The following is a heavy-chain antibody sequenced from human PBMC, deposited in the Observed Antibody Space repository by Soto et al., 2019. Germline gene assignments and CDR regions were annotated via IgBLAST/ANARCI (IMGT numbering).Heavy chain of an antibody. J-gene: IGHJ4*02. CDR2: IYHSGST. Sequence: PSETLSLTCAVSGYSISSGYYWGRIRQPPGKGLEWIGSIYHSGSTYYNPSLKSRVTISVDTSKNQFSLKLSSVTAADTAVYYCARYDDILTGYYYYFDYWGQGXLVTVYS. D-gene: IGHD3-9*01. CDR1: GYSISSGYY. CDR3: ARYDDILTGYYYYFDY. V-gene: IGHV4-38-2*01.